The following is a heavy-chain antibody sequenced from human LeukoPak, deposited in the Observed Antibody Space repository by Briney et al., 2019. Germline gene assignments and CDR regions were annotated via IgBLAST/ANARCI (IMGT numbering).Heavy chain of an antibody. Sequence: GGSLRLSCAASGFTFSDYYMSWIRQAPGKGLEWVSYISSSGSTIYYADSVKGRFTISRDNAKNTVYLQMNSLRAEDTAVYYCARAVLPVAFDMWGQGTMVTVSS. CDR1: GFTFSDYY. J-gene: IGHJ3*02. V-gene: IGHV3-11*04. CDR3: ARAVLPVAFDM. CDR2: ISSSGSTI. D-gene: IGHD2-8*01.